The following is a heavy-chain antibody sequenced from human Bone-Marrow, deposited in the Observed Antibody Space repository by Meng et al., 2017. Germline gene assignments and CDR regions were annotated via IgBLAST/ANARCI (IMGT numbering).Heavy chain of an antibody. Sequence: LSLTCAASGFTFSNAWMSWVRQAPGKGLEWVGRIKSKTDGGTTDYAAPVKGRFTISRDGSKNTLYLQMNSLKTEDTAVYYCTTVWFGELFRGYWGQGTLVTVSS. V-gene: IGHV3-15*01. CDR1: GFTFSNAW. CDR3: TTVWFGELFRGY. J-gene: IGHJ4*02. CDR2: IKSKTDGGTT. D-gene: IGHD3-10*01.